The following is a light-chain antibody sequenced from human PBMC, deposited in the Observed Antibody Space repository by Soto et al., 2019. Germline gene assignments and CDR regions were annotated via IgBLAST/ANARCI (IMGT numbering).Light chain of an antibody. CDR2: KAS. J-gene: IGKJ4*01. CDR3: QQLNGFPLT. V-gene: IGKV1-5*03. CDR1: QTISSW. Sequence: DIQMTQSPSTLSGSVGDRVTITCRASQTISSWLAWYQQKPGKAPKLLIYKASTLKSGVPSRFSGSGSGTEFTLTINSLQPEDFASYYCQQLNGFPLTFGGGTKVDIK.